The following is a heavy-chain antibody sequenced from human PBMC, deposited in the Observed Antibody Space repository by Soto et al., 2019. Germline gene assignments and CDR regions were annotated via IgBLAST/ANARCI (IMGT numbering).Heavy chain of an antibody. V-gene: IGHV3-74*01. CDR3: SRVGGSTWH. CDR2: INSDGSST. J-gene: IGHJ4*02. CDR1: GFTFSSYW. D-gene: IGHD1-26*01. Sequence: LRLSCAASGFTFSSYWMHWVRQAPGKGLVWVSRINSDGSSTNYADFVKGRFTISRDNAKNTLYLQMNSLRVEDTAVYYCSRVGGSTWHWGQGTLVTVSS.